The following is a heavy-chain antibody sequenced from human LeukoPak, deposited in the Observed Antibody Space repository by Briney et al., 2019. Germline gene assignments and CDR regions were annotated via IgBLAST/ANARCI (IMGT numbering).Heavy chain of an antibody. CDR1: GYTFTGYY. CDR2: INPNSGGT. CDR3: ARAEYGSGMDIPTW. V-gene: IGHV1-2*02. J-gene: IGHJ4*02. Sequence: ASVKVSCKASGYTFTGYYMHWVRQAPGQGLEWMGWINPNSGGTNYAQKFQGRVTMTRDTSISTAYMELSRLRSDDTAVYYCARAEYGSGMDIPTWRGQGTLVTVSS. D-gene: IGHD3-10*01.